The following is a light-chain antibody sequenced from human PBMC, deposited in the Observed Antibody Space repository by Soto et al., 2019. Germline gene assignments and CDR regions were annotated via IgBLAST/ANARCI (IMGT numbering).Light chain of an antibody. Sequence: QSVLTQPPSVSAAPGQRVTISCTGSSSNIGAGYDVHWYQHLPGTAPKLLIYANRGRPSGGPDRFSGSKSGTSASLGITGVQDEDEADYYCQSYDSSLRGSLFVGGTKLTVL. CDR3: QSYDSSLRGSL. V-gene: IGLV1-40*01. J-gene: IGLJ2*01. CDR2: ANR. CDR1: SSNIGAGYD.